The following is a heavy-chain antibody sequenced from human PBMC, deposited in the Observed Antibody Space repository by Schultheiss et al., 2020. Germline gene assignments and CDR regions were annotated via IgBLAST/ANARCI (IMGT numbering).Heavy chain of an antibody. CDR1: GSTFTKYF. V-gene: IGHV1-18*04. D-gene: IGHD3-3*01. J-gene: IGHJ4*02. CDR3: ARSTGDVLRFLESLDY. Sequence: ASVKVSFKASGSTFTKYFTQWVRQGPGQGLEWMGWISAYNGNTNYAQKLQGRVTITADESTSTAYMELSSLRSEDTAVYYCARSTGDVLRFLESLDYWGQGTLVTVSS. CDR2: ISAYNGNT.